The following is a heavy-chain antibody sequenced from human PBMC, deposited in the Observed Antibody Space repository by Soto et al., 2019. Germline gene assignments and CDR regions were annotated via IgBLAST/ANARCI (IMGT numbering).Heavy chain of an antibody. Sequence: SETLSLTCAVSGGSISSSNWWSWVRQPPGKGLEWIGEIYHSGSTNYNPSLKSRVTISVDKSKNQFSLKLSSVTAADTAVYYCARDHAGTGAYYYYGMDVWGQGTTVTVSS. V-gene: IGHV4-4*02. CDR3: ARDHAGTGAYYYYGMDV. J-gene: IGHJ6*02. CDR1: GGSISSSNW. CDR2: IYHSGST. D-gene: IGHD7-27*01.